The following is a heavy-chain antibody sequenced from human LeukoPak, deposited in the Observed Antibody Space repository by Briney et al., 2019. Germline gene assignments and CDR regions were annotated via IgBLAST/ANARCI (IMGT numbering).Heavy chain of an antibody. D-gene: IGHD6-19*01. CDR2: IYYSGST. CDR3: ARVYSSGWYVDY. V-gene: IGHV4-59*08. J-gene: IGHJ4*02. Sequence: SETLSLTCTVSGGSISRNYWSWIRHPPGKGLEWIGYIYYSGSTNYNPSLKSRVTISVDTSKNQFSLKLSSVTAADTAVYYCARVYSSGWYVDYWGQGTLVTGSS. CDR1: GGSISRNY.